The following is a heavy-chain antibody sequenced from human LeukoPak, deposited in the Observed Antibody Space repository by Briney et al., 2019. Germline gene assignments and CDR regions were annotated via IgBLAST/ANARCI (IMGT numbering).Heavy chain of an antibody. CDR3: ARRGEYSNGLDYYFDY. V-gene: IGHV5-51*01. J-gene: IGHJ4*02. CDR2: IYPGDSDT. CDR1: GYSFTNYW. Sequence: GESLKISCKGSGYSFTNYWIGWVRQMPGKGLEWMGIIYPGDSDTRYSPSFQGQVTISAGKFISTAYLQWSSLKASDTAMYYCARRGEYSNGLDYYFDYWGQGTLVTVSS. D-gene: IGHD4-11*01.